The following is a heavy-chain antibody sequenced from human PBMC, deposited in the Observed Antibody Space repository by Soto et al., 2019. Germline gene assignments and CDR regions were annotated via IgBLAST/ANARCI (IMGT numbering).Heavy chain of an antibody. Sequence: ASVNVSYKSSGDTFTANYIHWVRQAPGQGFEWMGWINPKSGGTKYPQKFQGRVTMTRDTSLSTVYMTLTRLTSDDTAVYYCARDLAKGGGSAGFDYWGQGTLVTFSS. CDR1: GDTFTANY. V-gene: IGHV1-2*02. CDR2: INPKSGGT. D-gene: IGHD1-26*01. CDR3: ARDLAKGGGSAGFDY. J-gene: IGHJ4*02.